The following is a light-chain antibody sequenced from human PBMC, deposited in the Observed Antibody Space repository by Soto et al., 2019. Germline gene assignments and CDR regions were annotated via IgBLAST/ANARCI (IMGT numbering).Light chain of an antibody. J-gene: IGKJ2*01. V-gene: IGKV4-1*01. Sequence: IEMTQSPDSLAVSLGERATITCRSSENIFYNPHNKNYLAWYQQKPGQPPKLLIYWASTRESGVPDRFSGSGSGTDFTLTISSLQAEDVATYYCHQYYSTPPYTFGQGTRVEI. CDR3: HQYYSTPPYT. CDR2: WAS. CDR1: ENIFYNPHNKNY.